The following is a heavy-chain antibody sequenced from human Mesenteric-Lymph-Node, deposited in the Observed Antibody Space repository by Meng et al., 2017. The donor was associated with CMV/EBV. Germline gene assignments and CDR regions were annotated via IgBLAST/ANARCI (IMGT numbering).Heavy chain of an antibody. J-gene: IGHJ4*01. D-gene: IGHD3-3*01. V-gene: IGHV3-48*03. CDR1: GFTFNSRE. CDR2: ISSSGGGSDR. CDR3: ARAQPYYDFWSGRPQYYFDY. Sequence: GESLKISCAASGFTFNSREMNWVRQAPGKGLEWTSHISSSGGGSDRYYADSVKGRFTISRDNAKNSLYLEMNSLRAEDTAVYYCARAQPYYDFWSGRPQYYFDYWGLGALVTVSS.